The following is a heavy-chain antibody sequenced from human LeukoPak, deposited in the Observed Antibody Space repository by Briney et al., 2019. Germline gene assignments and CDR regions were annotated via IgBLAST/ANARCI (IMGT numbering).Heavy chain of an antibody. V-gene: IGHV3-33*01. CDR3: ARDITGDPPPYYFDY. Sequence: GRSLRLSCAASGFTFSNYGLHWVRQAPGKGLEWLAVMWFDGSQKYYADSVKGRFTISRDNSKSMLYLQMNSLRAEDTAVYYCARDITGDPPPYYFDYWGQGSLATVSS. J-gene: IGHJ4*02. CDR2: MWFDGSQK. CDR1: GFTFSNYG. D-gene: IGHD7-27*01.